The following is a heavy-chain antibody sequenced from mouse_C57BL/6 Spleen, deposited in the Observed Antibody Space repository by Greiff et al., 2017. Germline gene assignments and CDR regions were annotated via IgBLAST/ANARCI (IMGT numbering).Heavy chain of an antibody. CDR1: GYTFTDYY. D-gene: IGHD1-1*01. Sequence: VQVVESGAELVKPGASVKISCKASGYTFTDYYINWVKQRPGQGLEWIGKIGPGSGSTYYNEKFNGKATLTADKSSSTAYMQLSSLTSEDSAVYSCSTITTPPLYAMDYWGQGTSVTVSS. V-gene: IGHV1-77*01. CDR3: STITTPPLYAMDY. J-gene: IGHJ4*01. CDR2: IGPGSGST.